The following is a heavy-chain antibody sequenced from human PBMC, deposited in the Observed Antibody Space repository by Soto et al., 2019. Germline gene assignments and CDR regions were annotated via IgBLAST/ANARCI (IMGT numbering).Heavy chain of an antibody. Sequence: QVQLQESGPGLVKPSQTLSLTCTVSGGSISSGDYYWCWIRQPPGKGLEWIGSIFYSGNTHYNPALRSRLTISVDTSKNQFSLKLSSVTAADTAVYYCARASAYTATAFDYWGQGTLVTVSS. CDR3: ARASAYTATAFDY. V-gene: IGHV4-30-4*01. D-gene: IGHD2-15*01. CDR2: IFYSGNT. CDR1: GGSISSGDYY. J-gene: IGHJ4*02.